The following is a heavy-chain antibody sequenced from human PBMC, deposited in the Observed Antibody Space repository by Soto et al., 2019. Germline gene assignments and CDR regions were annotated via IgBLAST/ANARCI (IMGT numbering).Heavy chain of an antibody. V-gene: IGHV4-59*01. CDR1: GGSLSNYY. CDR2: IHNSGSA. D-gene: IGHD6-19*01. J-gene: IGHJ4*02. Sequence: QVQLQESGPGLVKPSETLSLTCAVSGGSLSNYYWSWIRHPPGKGLEWIGYIHNSGSANYNPSLKSRVTISADTSKNQFSLKVTSMAAVDTAVYYCARWEQWLALDHWGLGILVTVSS. CDR3: ARWEQWLALDH.